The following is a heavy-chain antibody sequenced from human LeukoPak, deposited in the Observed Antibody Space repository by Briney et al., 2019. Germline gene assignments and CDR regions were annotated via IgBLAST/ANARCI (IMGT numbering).Heavy chain of an antibody. CDR3: ARVAATRYYYYYYGMDV. CDR2: INHSGST. CDR1: GGSFSGYY. D-gene: IGHD2-15*01. V-gene: IGHV4-34*01. J-gene: IGHJ6*02. Sequence: PSETLSLTCAVYGGSFSGYYWSWIRQPPGKGLEWIGEINHSGSTNYNPSLKSRVTISVDTSKNQFSLKLSSVTAADTAVYYCARVAATRYYYYYYGMDVWGQGTTVTVSS.